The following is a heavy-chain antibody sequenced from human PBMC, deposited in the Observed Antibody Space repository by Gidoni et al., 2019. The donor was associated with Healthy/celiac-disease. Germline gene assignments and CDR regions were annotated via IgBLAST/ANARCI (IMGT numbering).Heavy chain of an antibody. D-gene: IGHD3-22*01. V-gene: IGHV1-69*01. CDR1: GGTFSSYA. Sequence: QVQLVQSGAEVKKPGSSVKVSCKASGGTFSSYAISWVRQAPGQGLEWMGGIIPIFGTANYAQKFQGRVTITADESTSTAYMELSSLRSEDTAVYYCARPSAGYDSSGYYTGFDYWGQGTLVTVSS. CDR3: ARPSAGYDSSGYYTGFDY. J-gene: IGHJ4*02. CDR2: IIPIFGTA.